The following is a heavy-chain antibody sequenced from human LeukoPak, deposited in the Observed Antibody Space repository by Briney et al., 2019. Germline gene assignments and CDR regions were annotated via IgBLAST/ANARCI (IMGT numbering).Heavy chain of an antibody. CDR1: GFSFSSYE. J-gene: IGHJ4*02. Sequence: GGSLRLSCAASGFSFSSYEMICVRQAPGKGLEWVSYISSSGRTIFYADSVKGRFTVSRDNAKNSLYLQMNSLRAEDTAVYYCVRRYCSSSSCTLDSWGQGTLVTVSS. D-gene: IGHD2-15*01. CDR2: ISSSGRTI. CDR3: VRRYCSSSSCTLDS. V-gene: IGHV3-48*03.